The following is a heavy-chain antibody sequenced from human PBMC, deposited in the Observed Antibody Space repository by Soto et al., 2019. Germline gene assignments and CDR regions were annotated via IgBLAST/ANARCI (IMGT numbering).Heavy chain of an antibody. CDR3: ARGDPNETSGYYYTMYFDY. V-gene: IGHV4-61*01. J-gene: IGHJ4*02. CDR1: GGSVSSGSYY. Sequence: QVQLQQSGPGLVKPSGTLSLACTVSGGSVSSGSYYWSWIRQPPGKGLEWVGYIYYRGNTNYNPSLKSRVTISVDTSKNQFSLKLSSVTAADTAVYYRARGDPNETSGYYYTMYFDYWGQGTLVTVSS. CDR2: IYYRGNT. D-gene: IGHD3-22*01.